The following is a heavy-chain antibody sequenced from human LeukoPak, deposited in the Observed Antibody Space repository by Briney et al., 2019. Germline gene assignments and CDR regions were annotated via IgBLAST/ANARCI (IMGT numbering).Heavy chain of an antibody. CDR3: ARGVYYFDNTPGY. V-gene: IGHV3-7*01. D-gene: IGHD3-9*01. CDR1: GFTFSSYW. Sequence: GGSLRLSCAASGFTFSSYWMSWVRQAPGKGLEWVANIKQDGSEKYYVDSVKGRFTISRDNAKNSLYLQMNSLRAEDTAVYYCARGVYYFDNTPGYWGQGTLVTVSS. J-gene: IGHJ4*02. CDR2: IKQDGSEK.